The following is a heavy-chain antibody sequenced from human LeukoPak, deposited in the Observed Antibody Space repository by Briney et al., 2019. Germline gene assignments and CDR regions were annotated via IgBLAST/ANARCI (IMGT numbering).Heavy chain of an antibody. CDR2: ISGSGGST. CDR1: GFTFSSYA. V-gene: IGHV3-23*01. CDR3: XKDXXXKKXCSGGSCYVFDY. J-gene: IGHJ4*02. Sequence: GGSLRLSCAASGFTFSSYAMSWVRQAPGKGLEWVSAISGSGGSTYYADSVKGRFTISRDNSKNTMYLQMNSLRAEDTAVYYXXKDXXXKKXCSGGSCYVFDYWGQGTLVTVSS. D-gene: IGHD2-15*01.